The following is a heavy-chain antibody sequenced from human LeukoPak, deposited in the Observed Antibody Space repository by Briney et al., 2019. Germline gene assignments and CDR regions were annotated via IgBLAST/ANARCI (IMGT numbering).Heavy chain of an antibody. Sequence: SETLSLTCTVSGGSISSSSYYWGWIRQPPGKGLEWIGSIYYSGSTYYNPSLKSRVTISVDTSKNQFSLKLSSVTAADTAVYYCARLLVAESRFDPWGQGTLVTVSS. V-gene: IGHV4-39*07. J-gene: IGHJ5*02. D-gene: IGHD2-15*01. CDR3: ARLLVAESRFDP. CDR1: GGSISSSSYY. CDR2: IYYSGST.